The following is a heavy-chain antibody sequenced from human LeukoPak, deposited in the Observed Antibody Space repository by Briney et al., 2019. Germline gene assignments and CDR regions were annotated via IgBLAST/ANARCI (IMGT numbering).Heavy chain of an antibody. CDR1: GDSINSGHY. CDR2: MYHSGST. V-gene: IGHV4-38-2*01. J-gene: IGHJ3*02. D-gene: IGHD4/OR15-4a*01. Sequence: SETLSLTCGVSGDSINSGHYWGWIRQPPGKGLEWIGSMYHSGSTYYNPSPKSRVTISIDTSKNQFSLKLRSVTAAYTAVYFCARNVTMVLPWQGAFDIWGQGTMVTVSS. CDR3: ARNVTMVLPWQGAFDI.